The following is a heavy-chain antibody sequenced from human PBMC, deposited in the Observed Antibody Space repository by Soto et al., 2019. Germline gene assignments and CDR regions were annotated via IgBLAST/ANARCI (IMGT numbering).Heavy chain of an antibody. D-gene: IGHD3-10*01. CDR1: GFSFDDHA. J-gene: IGHJ6*03. CDR3: AKDMVREVREYYYKDV. CDR2: INWNSGSI. Sequence: TGGSLRPSCVASGFSFDDHAMHWIRQAPGKGLEWVSNINWNSGSIGYADSVQGRFTISRDNAKISLYLQMNILRVEDTASFYCAKDMVREVREYYYKDVWGKGTTVTVSS. V-gene: IGHV3-9*01.